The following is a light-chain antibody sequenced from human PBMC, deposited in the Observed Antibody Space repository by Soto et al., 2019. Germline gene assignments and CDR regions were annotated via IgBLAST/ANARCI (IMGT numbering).Light chain of an antibody. V-gene: IGKV3-11*01. J-gene: IGKJ3*01. Sequence: EIVLTQSPATLSLSPGEGATLSCRASQSVSGYLAWYQQKPGQAPRLLIYDVSNRATGIPARFSGSGSGTDFTLTISSLGPEDFAVYYCQQRGNWPFTFGPGTKVDIK. CDR1: QSVSGY. CDR3: QQRGNWPFT. CDR2: DVS.